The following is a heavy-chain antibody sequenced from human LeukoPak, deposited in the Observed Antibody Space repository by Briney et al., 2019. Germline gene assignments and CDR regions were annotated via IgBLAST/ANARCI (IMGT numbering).Heavy chain of an antibody. CDR1: GGSISSYY. CDR2: ISYSGTT. D-gene: IGHD5-12*01. Sequence: SETLSLTCTVSGGSISSYYWNWIRQPPGKGLEWIGYISYSGTTNYNPSLKSRVTVSVDTSKKQFSLKLTSATAADTAVYYCARGDDYKSTLFDYWGQGTLVTVSS. V-gene: IGHV4-59*01. CDR3: ARGDDYKSTLFDY. J-gene: IGHJ4*02.